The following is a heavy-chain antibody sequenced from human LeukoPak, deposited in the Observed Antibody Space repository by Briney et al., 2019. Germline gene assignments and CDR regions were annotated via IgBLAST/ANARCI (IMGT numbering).Heavy chain of an antibody. CDR1: GVSIRSNY. CDR3: ARQVVAAAGDFDY. D-gene: IGHD6-13*01. CDR2: IYYTGST. V-gene: IGHV4-59*08. Sequence: SETLSLTCTVSGVSIRSNYWSWVRQPPGKGLEWVGYIYYTGSTKYNPSLKSRVTISVDTSRSQFSLKLSSVTAADTAVYYCARQVVAAAGDFDYWGQGTLVTVSS. J-gene: IGHJ4*02.